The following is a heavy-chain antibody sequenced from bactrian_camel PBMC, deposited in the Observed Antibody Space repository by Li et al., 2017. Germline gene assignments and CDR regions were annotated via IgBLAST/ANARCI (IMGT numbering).Heavy chain of an antibody. J-gene: IGHJ4*01. CDR2: IDTDGTT. V-gene: IGHV3S53*01. D-gene: IGHD5*01. CDR3: AARFGKNSGRLVDVSRYQH. CDR1: GYNVGRYA. Sequence: HVQLVESGGGLVQPGGSLRLSCAASGYNVGRYAMGWFRQAPGREREGVAAIDTDGTTSYAVSVKGRFTISKDNAKNTLYLQMNSLKPEDTAIYYCAARFGKNSGRLVDVSRYQHWGQGTQVTVS.